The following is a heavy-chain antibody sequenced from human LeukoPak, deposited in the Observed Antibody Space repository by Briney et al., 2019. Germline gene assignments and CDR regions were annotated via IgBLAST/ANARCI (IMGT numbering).Heavy chain of an antibody. J-gene: IGHJ2*01. V-gene: IGHV4-61*01. CDR2: IYYSGST. CDR1: GGSVSSSYH. D-gene: IGHD2-2*02. CDR3: ARRYYTDWYFDL. Sequence: SETLSLTCTVSGGSVSSSYHWSWIRQPPGKGLEYIGYIYYSGSTQYNPSLKSRVTISVDTSKNQFSLKLNSLTAADTAVYYCARRYYTDWYFDLWGRGTLVTVSS.